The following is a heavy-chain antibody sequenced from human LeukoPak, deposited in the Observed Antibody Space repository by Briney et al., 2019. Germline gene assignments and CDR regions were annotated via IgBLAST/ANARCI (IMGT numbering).Heavy chain of an antibody. CDR1: GGTFSSYT. J-gene: IGHJ4*02. CDR3: ARDCYDSSGFDY. D-gene: IGHD3-22*01. V-gene: IGHV1-69*16. CDR2: IIPILGTA. Sequence: SVKVSCKASGGTFSSYTISWVRQAPGQGLEWMGRIIPILGTANYAQKFQGRVTITTDESTSTAYMELSSLRSEDTAVYYCARDCYDSSGFDYWGQGTLVTVSS.